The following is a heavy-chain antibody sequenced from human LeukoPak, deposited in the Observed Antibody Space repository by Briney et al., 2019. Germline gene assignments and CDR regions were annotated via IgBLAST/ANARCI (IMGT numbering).Heavy chain of an antibody. CDR1: GASITGGSYY. Sequence: SETLSLTCTVSGASITGGSYYWTWIRQPAGKGLEWIGRIYTSGITTYDPSLKSRVTISLDMSKNQITLNLNSVTAADTAVYYCARGLWDNGDRFEYWGPGTLVTVSS. CDR3: ARGLWDNGDRFEY. D-gene: IGHD4-17*01. J-gene: IGHJ4*02. CDR2: IYTSGIT. V-gene: IGHV4-61*02.